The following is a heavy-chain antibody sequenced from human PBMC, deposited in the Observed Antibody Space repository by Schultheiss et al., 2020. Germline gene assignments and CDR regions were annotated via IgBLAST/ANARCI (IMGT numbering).Heavy chain of an antibody. Sequence: GESLKISCAASGFTFSSYGMHWVRQAPGKGLEWVGRIKSKTDGGTTDYAAPVKGRFTISRDDSKNTLYLQMNSLKTEDTAVYYCTTDQKAADFWSGYHYYGMDVRGQGTTVTVSS. D-gene: IGHD3-3*01. CDR1: GFTFSSYG. CDR3: TTDQKAADFWSGYHYYGMDV. J-gene: IGHJ6*02. CDR2: IKSKTDGGTT. V-gene: IGHV3-15*07.